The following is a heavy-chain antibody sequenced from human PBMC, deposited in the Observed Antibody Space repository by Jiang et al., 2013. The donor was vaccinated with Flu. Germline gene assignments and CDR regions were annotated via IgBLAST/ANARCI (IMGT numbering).Heavy chain of an antibody. CDR2: INAGNGNT. Sequence: CKASGYTFTSYAMHWVRQAPGQRLEWMGWINAGNGNTKYSQKFQGRVTITRDTSASTAYMELSSLRSEDTAVYYCARDSSSWTLTYNWFDPWGQGTLVTVSS. CDR3: ARDSSSWTLTYNWFDP. V-gene: IGHV1-3*01. J-gene: IGHJ5*02. CDR1: GYTFTSYA. D-gene: IGHD6-13*01.